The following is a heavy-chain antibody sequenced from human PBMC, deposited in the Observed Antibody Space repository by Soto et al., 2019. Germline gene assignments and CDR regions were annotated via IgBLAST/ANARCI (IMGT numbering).Heavy chain of an antibody. D-gene: IGHD1-26*01. CDR3: ARSEWEFDY. V-gene: IGHV4-31*03. Sequence: PSETLSLTCTISGGSIGSGGYDWSWIRQHPGKGLEWIGYIYYSGSTYYNPSLNSRVTISVDTSKNHFSLKLSSVTAADTAVYYCARSEWEFDYWGQGTLVTVSS. CDR2: IYYSGST. CDR1: GGSIGSGGYD. J-gene: IGHJ4*02.